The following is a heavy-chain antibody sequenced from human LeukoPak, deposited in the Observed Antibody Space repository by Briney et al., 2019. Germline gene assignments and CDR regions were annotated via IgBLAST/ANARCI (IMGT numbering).Heavy chain of an antibody. Sequence: SQTLSLTCAISGDTVSSNSATWNWIRQSPSRGLEWLGRTYYRSKWYKYYAVSVKGRITFNPDTSKNQFSLQLNSVTPEDTAVYYCARGPSYFQHWGQGTLVTVSS. CDR2: TYYRSKWYK. CDR3: ARGPSYFQH. J-gene: IGHJ1*01. V-gene: IGHV6-1*01. CDR1: GDTVSSNSAT.